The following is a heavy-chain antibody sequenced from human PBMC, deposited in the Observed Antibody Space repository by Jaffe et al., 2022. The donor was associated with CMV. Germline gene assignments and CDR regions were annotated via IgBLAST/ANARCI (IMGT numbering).Heavy chain of an antibody. D-gene: IGHD3-3*01. Sequence: QVQLVQSGAEVKKPGASVKVSCKASGYIFTNYGITWVRQAPGQGLEWMGWITGKNDKTHYAQKLQGRVTMTTDASTSTAYMEMRSLRSDDTAIYYCVKDFWSYDRGHWGQGTLVTVSS. V-gene: IGHV1-18*04. J-gene: IGHJ4*02. CDR1: GYIFTNYG. CDR2: ITGKNDKT. CDR3: VKDFWSYDRGH.